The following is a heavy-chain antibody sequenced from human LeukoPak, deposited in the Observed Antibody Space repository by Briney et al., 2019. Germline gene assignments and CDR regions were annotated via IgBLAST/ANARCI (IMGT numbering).Heavy chain of an antibody. Sequence: ASVRVSCEVCGYTFTIYAMHCVPQAPGQRLEWMGWINAGNGNTKYSQKLQGRVTITRDTSASTAYMELSSLRSEDTAVYYCARVVVPAAMDYYYGMDVWGKGTTVTVSS. D-gene: IGHD2-2*01. CDR2: INAGNGNT. V-gene: IGHV1-3*01. J-gene: IGHJ6*04. CDR3: ARVVVPAAMDYYYGMDV. CDR1: GYTFTIYA.